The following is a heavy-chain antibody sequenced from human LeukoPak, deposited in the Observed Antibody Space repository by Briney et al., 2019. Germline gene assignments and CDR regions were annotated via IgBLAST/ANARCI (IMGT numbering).Heavy chain of an antibody. CDR2: ISTYNGNT. CDR3: ARDYRTGFDY. Sequence: ASVKVSCKASGGTFSSYAISWVRQAPGQGLEWLGWISTYNGNTHYAQKLQGRVTMTTDTSTTTAYMELRSLRSDDTAVYYCARDYRTGFDYWGQGTLVTVSS. J-gene: IGHJ4*02. CDR1: GGTFSSYA. D-gene: IGHD7-27*01. V-gene: IGHV1-18*01.